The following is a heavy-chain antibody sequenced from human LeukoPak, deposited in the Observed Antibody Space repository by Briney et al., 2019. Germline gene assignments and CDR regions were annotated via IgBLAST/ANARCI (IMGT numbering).Heavy chain of an antibody. J-gene: IGHJ3*02. Sequence: GGSLRLSCAASGFTFSSYAMSWVRQAPGKGLEWVSAISGCGGSTYYADSVKGGFTISRDNSKNTLYLQMNSLRAEDTAVYYCAKEYSSSSWRSDAFDIWGQGTLVTVSS. CDR1: GFTFSSYA. CDR3: AKEYSSSSWRSDAFDI. D-gene: IGHD6-6*01. V-gene: IGHV3-23*01. CDR2: ISGCGGST.